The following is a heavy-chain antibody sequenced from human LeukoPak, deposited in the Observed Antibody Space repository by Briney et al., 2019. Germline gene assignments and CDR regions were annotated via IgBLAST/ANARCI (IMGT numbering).Heavy chain of an antibody. CDR2: FYHGGST. Sequence: SETLSLTCTVSGYSISTGYYWDWIRQPPGKGLEWIGTFYHGGSTYYNPSLKSRVTISVDTSKNQFSLKLSSVTAADTAVYYCASSGLGEDAFDIWGQGTMVTVSS. CDR1: GYSISTGYY. V-gene: IGHV4-38-2*02. CDR3: ASSGLGEDAFDI. D-gene: IGHD2-15*01. J-gene: IGHJ3*02.